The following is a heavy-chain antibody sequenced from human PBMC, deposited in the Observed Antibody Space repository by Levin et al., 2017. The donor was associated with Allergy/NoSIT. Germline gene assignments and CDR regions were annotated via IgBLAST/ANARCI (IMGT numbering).Heavy chain of an antibody. V-gene: IGHV5-51*01. D-gene: IGHD2-8*01. CDR1: GYSFTSYW. CDR2: IYPGDSDT. J-gene: IGHJ6*02. Sequence: GESLKISCKGSGYSFTSYWIGWVRQMPGKGLEWMGIIYPGDSDTRYSPSFQGQVTISADKSISTAYLQWSSLKASDTAMYYCARQPLGYCTNGVCRQVYGMDVWGQGTTVTVSS. CDR3: ARQPLGYCTNGVCRQVYGMDV.